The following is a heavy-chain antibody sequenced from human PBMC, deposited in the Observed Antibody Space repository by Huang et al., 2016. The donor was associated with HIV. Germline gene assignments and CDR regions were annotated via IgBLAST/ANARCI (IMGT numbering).Heavy chain of an antibody. CDR3: VKERGSSRARSSFDF. V-gene: IGHV3-30*02. CDR2: IRYDGNND. J-gene: IGHJ3*01. Sequence: QVRLVESGGGVDQPGASLTLSCSASGFPFSAYGMDWVCQAPGKVLELVSFIRYDGNNDYLIGSVKGRFTISRDNSNNTLYLRMNSLRPEDTAVYYCVKERGSSRARSSFDFWGQGTSVIVSS. D-gene: IGHD6-13*01. CDR1: GFPFSAYG.